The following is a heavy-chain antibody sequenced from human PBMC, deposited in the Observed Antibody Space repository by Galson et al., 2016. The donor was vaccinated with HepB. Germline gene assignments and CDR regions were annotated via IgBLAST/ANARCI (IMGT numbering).Heavy chain of an antibody. Sequence: SETLSLTCAVSGDSISNNYWWSWVRQSPGQGLEWIGEIYQTGSANYNPSFTSRATLSIDKTKNQISLSLGSVTAADTAVYYCSRGTLGTTATMAFDYWGQGTLVSVSS. CDR1: GDSISNNYW. D-gene: IGHD1-26*01. J-gene: IGHJ4*02. CDR2: IYQTGSA. CDR3: SRGTLGTTATMAFDY. V-gene: IGHV4-4*02.